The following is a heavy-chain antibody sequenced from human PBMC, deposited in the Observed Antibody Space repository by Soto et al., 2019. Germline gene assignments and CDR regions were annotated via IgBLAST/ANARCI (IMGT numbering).Heavy chain of an antibody. D-gene: IGHD6-19*01. J-gene: IGHJ6*04. CDR1: GESLRSHS. CDR3: AREDSSGWSGESMEV. CDR2: INHSGST. Sequence: SETLSLTCAVYGESLRSHSWNLIRQPPGKGLEWVGEINHSGSTNYNPSLKSRATKSVDTSKNQFSLKLTSVIAADTGVYYCAREDSSGWSGESMEVWGKGTTVTVSS. V-gene: IGHV4-34*01.